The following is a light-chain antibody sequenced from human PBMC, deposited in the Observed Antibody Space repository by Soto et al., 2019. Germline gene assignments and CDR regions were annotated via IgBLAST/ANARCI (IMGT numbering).Light chain of an antibody. Sequence: QSALTQPASVSGSPGQSITISCTGTSSDVGDYKYVSWYQQHPDKAPKLIIFVNSNRPSGVSNRFSGSKSGNTASLTISGHQAEDEADYYCSSYTSSDPPYVFGTGTKLTVL. J-gene: IGLJ1*01. V-gene: IGLV2-14*01. CDR2: VNS. CDR1: SSDVGDYKY. CDR3: SSYTSSDPPYV.